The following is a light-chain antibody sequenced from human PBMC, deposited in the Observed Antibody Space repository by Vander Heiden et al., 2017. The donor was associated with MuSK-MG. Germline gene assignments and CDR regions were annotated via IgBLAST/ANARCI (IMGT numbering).Light chain of an antibody. CDR3: QSYDSSLSGHVV. CDR2: GNS. J-gene: IGLJ2*01. CDR1: SSTMGAGYD. Sequence: QSVLTQPPSVYGAPGQRLTISCPGRSSTMGAGYDVHWDQQHPGTAPKLLNYGNSNRPSGVPDRFSGSKSGTSASLAIAGLQAEDEADYYCQSYDSSLSGHVVFGGGTKLTVL. V-gene: IGLV1-40*01.